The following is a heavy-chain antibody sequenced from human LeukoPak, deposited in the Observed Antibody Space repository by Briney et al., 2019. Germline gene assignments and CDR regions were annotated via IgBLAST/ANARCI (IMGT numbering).Heavy chain of an antibody. V-gene: IGHV3-7*01. CDR3: ARDRGGVTPRFDY. Sequence: GGSLRLSCAASGFTFSSYWMSWVRQAPGKGLEWAANIRQDGSEKYYVDSVKGRFTISRDNAKNSLYLQMNSLRAEDTAVYYCARDRGGVTPRFDYWGQGTLVTVSS. J-gene: IGHJ4*02. CDR1: GFTFSSYW. CDR2: IRQDGSEK. D-gene: IGHD3-16*01.